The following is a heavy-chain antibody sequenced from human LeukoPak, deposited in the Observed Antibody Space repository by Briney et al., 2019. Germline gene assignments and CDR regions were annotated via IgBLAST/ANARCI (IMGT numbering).Heavy chain of an antibody. D-gene: IGHD3-10*01. V-gene: IGHV4-39*07. CDR2: IYYSGST. Sequence: SETLSLTCTVSGGSISSSSYYWGWIRQPPGKGLEWIGSIYYSGSTYYNPSLKSRVTISVDTSKNQFSLKLSSVTAADTAVYYCASDFLRFGEESWFDPWGQGTLVTVSS. CDR1: GGSISSSSYY. CDR3: ASDFLRFGEESWFDP. J-gene: IGHJ5*02.